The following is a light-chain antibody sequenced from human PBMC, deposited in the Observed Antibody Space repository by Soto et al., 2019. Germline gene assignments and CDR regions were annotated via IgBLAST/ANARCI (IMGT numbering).Light chain of an antibody. CDR2: ANN. V-gene: IGLV1-44*01. CDR1: SSNIGSNT. Sequence: QSGLTQPPSASGTPGQRVTISCSGSSSNIGSNTVNWYQQLPGTAPKLLIHANNQRPSGVPDRFSGSKSGTSASLAISWLQSEEADYYCAAWDDSLNGYVFGTGTKLTVL. J-gene: IGLJ1*01. CDR3: AAWDDSLNGYV.